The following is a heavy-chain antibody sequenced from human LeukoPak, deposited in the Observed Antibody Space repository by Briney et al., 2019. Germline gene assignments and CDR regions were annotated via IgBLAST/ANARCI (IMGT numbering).Heavy chain of an antibody. CDR2: INWDSSSM. J-gene: IGHJ4*02. V-gene: IGHV3-9*01. CDR3: ARDMSYDSSGANFDF. D-gene: IGHD3-22*01. CDR1: GFDFGDHA. Sequence: GGSLRLSCETSGFDFGDHAMHWVRPAPGKGLEWISRINWDSSSMTYADSVRGRFTISRDNAKNSLSLQMNSLRVEDTAFYYCARDMSYDSSGANFDFWGQGTLVTVSS.